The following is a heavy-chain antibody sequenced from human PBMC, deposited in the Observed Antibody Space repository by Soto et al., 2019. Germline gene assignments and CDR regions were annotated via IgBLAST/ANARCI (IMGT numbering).Heavy chain of an antibody. J-gene: IGHJ6*02. D-gene: IGHD1-26*01. V-gene: IGHV3-21*01. Sequence: GGSLRLSCAASGFTFSSYSMNWVRQAPGKGLEWVSSISSSSSYIYYADSVKGRLTISRDNAKNSLYLQMNSLRAEDTAVYYCARDEGSYYDYYYGMDVWGQGTTVTVSS. CDR1: GFTFSSYS. CDR2: ISSSSSYI. CDR3: ARDEGSYYDYYYGMDV.